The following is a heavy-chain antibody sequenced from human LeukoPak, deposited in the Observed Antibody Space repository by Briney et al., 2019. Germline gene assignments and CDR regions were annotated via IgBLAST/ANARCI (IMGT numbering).Heavy chain of an antibody. J-gene: IGHJ3*02. Sequence: GGSPRLSCAASGLTFSSYAMSWVRQAPGKGLEWVSGISGSGGTTYYADSVKGRFSISRDNSKNTLYLQMNSLRVEDTAVYYCAKGDGYNSAFDIWGQGTMVTVSS. CDR3: AKGDGYNSAFDI. V-gene: IGHV3-23*01. CDR1: GLTFSSYA. D-gene: IGHD5-24*01. CDR2: ISGSGGTT.